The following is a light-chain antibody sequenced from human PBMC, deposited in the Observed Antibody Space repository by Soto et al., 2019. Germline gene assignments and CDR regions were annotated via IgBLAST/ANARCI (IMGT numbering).Light chain of an antibody. CDR3: QQYYSRPLT. CDR2: WAS. CDR1: QSVLYSSNNKNY. V-gene: IGKV4-1*01. Sequence: DIVMTQSPDSLAVSLGERATINCKSSQSVLYSSNNKNYLAWYQQKPGQPPNLLIYWASTRESGVPDRFSGSGSGTDFTLIISSLQAEDVAVYYCQQYYSRPLTFGGGTKVELK. J-gene: IGKJ4*01.